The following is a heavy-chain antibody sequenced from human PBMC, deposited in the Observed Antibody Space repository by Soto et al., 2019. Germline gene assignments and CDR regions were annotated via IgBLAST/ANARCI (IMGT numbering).Heavy chain of an antibody. CDR2: VNNDGTDT. D-gene: IGHD6-13*01. J-gene: IGHJ6*02. V-gene: IGHV3-74*03. Sequence: EVQLVKSGGGLVQPGGSLRLSCAASGFTFSNYWMYWVRQAPGKGLVWVSRVNNDGTDTTHADSVKGRFTISRDNAENTMYLQRNSLRAEGTAVYYCARGGLQHALDVWGQGSKVTVSS. CDR3: ARGGLQHALDV. CDR1: GFTFSNYW.